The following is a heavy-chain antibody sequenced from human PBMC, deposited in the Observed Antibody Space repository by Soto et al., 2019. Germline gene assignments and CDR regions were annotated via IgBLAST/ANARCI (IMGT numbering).Heavy chain of an antibody. J-gene: IGHJ4*02. CDR1: GGSISSYY. CDR3: ARVRSDSSGYYYEGFDY. V-gene: IGHV4-59*01. CDR2: IYYSGST. D-gene: IGHD3-22*01. Sequence: QVQLQESGPGLVKPSETLSLTCTVSGGSISSYYWSWIRQPPGKGLEWIGYIYYSGSTNYNPSLKSRVTISVDTSKNQFSLKLSSVTAADTAVYYCARVRSDSSGYYYEGFDYWGQGTLVTVSS.